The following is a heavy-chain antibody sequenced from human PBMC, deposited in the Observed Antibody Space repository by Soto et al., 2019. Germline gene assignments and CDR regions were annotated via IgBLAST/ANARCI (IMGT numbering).Heavy chain of an antibody. V-gene: IGHV3-7*05. CDR1: GFTFSSYC. CDR2: IKQDGSEK. J-gene: IGHJ4*02. Sequence: PGGSLRLSCAASGFTFSSYCMTWVRQAPERGLEWLASIKQDGSEKHFGDSVRGRFTISRDNAKNSLYLQTDSLRPEDTAVYYCARVLLLPHEDTSSYRPIDYWGQGTLVTVSS. D-gene: IGHD2-15*01. CDR3: ARVLLLPHEDTSSYRPIDY.